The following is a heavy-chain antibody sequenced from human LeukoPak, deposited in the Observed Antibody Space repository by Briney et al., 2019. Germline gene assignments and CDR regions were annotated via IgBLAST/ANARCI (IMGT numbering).Heavy chain of an antibody. J-gene: IGHJ5*02. CDR3: ARDLCSGGSCYRIGNWFDP. V-gene: IGHV4-4*07. D-gene: IGHD2-15*01. CDR1: GGSISSYY. CDR2: IYTSGST. Sequence: KTSETLSLTCTVSGGSISSYYWSWIRQPAGKGLEWIGRIYTSGSTNYNPSLKSRVTISVDTSKNQFSLKLSSVTAADTAVYYCARDLCSGGSCYRIGNWFDPWGQGTLVTVSS.